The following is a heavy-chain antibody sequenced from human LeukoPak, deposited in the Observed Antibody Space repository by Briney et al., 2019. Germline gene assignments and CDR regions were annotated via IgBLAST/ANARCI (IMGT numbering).Heavy chain of an antibody. D-gene: IGHD3-10*01. CDR1: GGSISGSGYY. J-gene: IGHJ5*02. Sequence: KPSETLSLTCTVSGGSISGSGYYWGWIRQPPGKGLEWIGYIYHSGSTKYNPSLKSRVTISVDTSKNQFSLKLSSVTAADTAVYYCARAHYGSGSYFSTAWGQGTLVTVSS. CDR3: ARAHYGSGSYFSTA. V-gene: IGHV4-61*05. CDR2: IYHSGST.